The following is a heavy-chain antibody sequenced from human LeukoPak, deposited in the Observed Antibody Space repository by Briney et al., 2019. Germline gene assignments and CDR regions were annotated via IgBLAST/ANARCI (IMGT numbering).Heavy chain of an antibody. CDR2: ISSSSSYI. Sequence: GGSLRLSCAASGFTFSSHSMNWVRQAPGKGLEWVSSISSSSSYIYYADSVKGRFTISRDNAKNSLYLQMNSLRAEDTAVYYCARDGYYGSGSYYLVVGMDVWGQGTTVTVSS. CDR3: ARDGYYGSGSYYLVVGMDV. V-gene: IGHV3-21*01. J-gene: IGHJ6*02. D-gene: IGHD3-10*01. CDR1: GFTFSSHS.